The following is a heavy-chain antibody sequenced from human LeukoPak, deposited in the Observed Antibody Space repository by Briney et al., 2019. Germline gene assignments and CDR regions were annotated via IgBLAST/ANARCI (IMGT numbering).Heavy chain of an antibody. CDR2: INWNGGST. V-gene: IGHV3-20*01. Sequence: PGRSLRLSCAASGFTFDDYGMSWVRQAPGKGLEWVSGINWNGGSTGYADSVKGRFTISRDNAKNSLYLQMNSLRAEDTALYHCARLAWDTVTRDAYYFDYWGQGTLVTVSS. J-gene: IGHJ4*02. CDR3: ARLAWDTVTRDAYYFDY. D-gene: IGHD4-17*01. CDR1: GFTFDDYG.